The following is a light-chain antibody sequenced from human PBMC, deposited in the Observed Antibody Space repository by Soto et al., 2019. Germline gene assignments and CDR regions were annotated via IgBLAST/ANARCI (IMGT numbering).Light chain of an antibody. Sequence: QSALTQPASVSGSPGQSITISCTGTSSDIGGYNHVSWYQQHPGQAPKLMIYEVSNRPSGVSNRFSGSKSGNTASLTVSGLQAEDEADYYCSSYTSRTTPVFGTGTKVTVL. CDR2: EVS. J-gene: IGLJ1*01. V-gene: IGLV2-14*01. CDR1: SSDIGGYNH. CDR3: SSYTSRTTPV.